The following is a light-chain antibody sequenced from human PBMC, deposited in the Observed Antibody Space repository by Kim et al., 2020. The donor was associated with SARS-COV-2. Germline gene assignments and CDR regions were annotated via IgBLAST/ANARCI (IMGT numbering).Light chain of an antibody. Sequence: QPAPISCSSRLRLVYGDGNTYLNWFQQRPGQSPRRLIYQVSNRDSGVPRRFSGSGSGTDFTLGISRVEAEDVGIYYCMQGAHWPYTFGQGTKLEI. CDR1: LRLVYGDGNTY. J-gene: IGKJ2*01. CDR2: QVS. CDR3: MQGAHWPYT. V-gene: IGKV2-30*01.